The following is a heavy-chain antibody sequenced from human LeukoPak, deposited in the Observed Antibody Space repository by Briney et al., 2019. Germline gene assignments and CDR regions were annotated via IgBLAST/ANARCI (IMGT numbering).Heavy chain of an antibody. Sequence: EASVKVSCKASGGTFSSYAISWVRQAPGQGLEWMGGIIPIFGTANYAQKFQGRVTITADESTSTAYMELSSLRSEDTAVYYCAQLIIVTARFDYWGQGTLVTVSS. D-gene: IGHD2-2*01. V-gene: IGHV1-69*13. CDR2: IIPIFGTA. J-gene: IGHJ4*02. CDR1: GGTFSSYA. CDR3: AQLIIVTARFDY.